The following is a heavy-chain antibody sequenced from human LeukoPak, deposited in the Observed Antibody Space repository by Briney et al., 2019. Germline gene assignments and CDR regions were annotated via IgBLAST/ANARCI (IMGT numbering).Heavy chain of an antibody. D-gene: IGHD3-3*01. CDR2: INPNSGGT. Sequence: GASVKVSCKASGYTFSSYGISWVRQAPGQGLEWMGWINPNSGGTNYAQKFQGRVTMTRDTSISTAYMELSRLRSDDTAVYYCARVAITIREGILVYYDFWSAYMDVWGKGTTVTVSS. V-gene: IGHV1-2*02. CDR3: ARVAITIREGILVYYDFWSAYMDV. CDR1: GYTFSSYG. J-gene: IGHJ6*03.